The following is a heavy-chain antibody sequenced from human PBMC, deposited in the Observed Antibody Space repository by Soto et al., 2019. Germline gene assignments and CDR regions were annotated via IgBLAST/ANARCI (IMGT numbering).Heavy chain of an antibody. V-gene: IGHV3-23*01. CDR2: ISGSGGSK. D-gene: IGHD6-13*01. CDR1: GFTFSSYA. J-gene: IGHJ4*02. CDR3: AKDLAAAAIRFDY. Sequence: EVQLLESGGGLVQPGGSLRLSCAASGFTFSSYAMSWVRQAPGKGLEWVSAISGSGGSKYYADPVKGRSTISRDNPKNPLYLQMNRRRDEDTAVYYCAKDLAAAAIRFDYWGQGTLVTVSS.